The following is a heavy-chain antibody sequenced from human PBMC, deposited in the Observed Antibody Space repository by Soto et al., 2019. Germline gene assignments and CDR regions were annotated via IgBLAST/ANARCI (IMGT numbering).Heavy chain of an antibody. CDR3: ARWFLEWLSHNNWFDP. J-gene: IGHJ5*02. Sequence: GASVKVSCKASGYTFTSYGISWVRQAPGQGLEWMGWISAYNGNTNYAQKLQGRVTMTTDTSTSTAYMELRSLRSDDTAVYYCARWFLEWLSHNNWFDPWGQGTLVTVSS. CDR1: GYTFTSYG. V-gene: IGHV1-18*01. CDR2: ISAYNGNT. D-gene: IGHD3-3*01.